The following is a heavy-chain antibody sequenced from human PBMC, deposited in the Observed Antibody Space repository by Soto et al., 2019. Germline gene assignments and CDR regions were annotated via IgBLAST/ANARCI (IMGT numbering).Heavy chain of an antibody. CDR1: GFTFSSYG. D-gene: IGHD3-3*01. CDR2: ISYDGSNK. Sequence: GGSLRLSCAASGFTFSSYGMHWVRQAPGKGLEWVAVISYDGSNKYYADSVKGRFTISRDNSKNTLYLQMNSLRAEDTAVYYCAKDRSPRTISYMDVWGQGTTVTVSS. J-gene: IGHJ6*02. CDR3: AKDRSPRTISYMDV. V-gene: IGHV3-30*18.